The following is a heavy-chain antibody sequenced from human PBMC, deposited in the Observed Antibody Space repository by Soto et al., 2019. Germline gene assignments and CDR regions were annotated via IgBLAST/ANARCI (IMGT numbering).Heavy chain of an antibody. Sequence: HVQLVQSGAEGKKPGSSVKVSCKASGGTFSSYAISWVRQAPGQGLEWMGGIIPIFGTANYAQKFQGRVTITADDSTSTAYRELSSVRAEATAVYYCARVSGYGRAAYYYYGMDVWGHGTTVTDSS. CDR3: ARVSGYGRAAYYYYGMDV. CDR2: IIPIFGTA. J-gene: IGHJ6*02. D-gene: IGHD5-18*01. V-gene: IGHV1-69*01. CDR1: GGTFSSYA.